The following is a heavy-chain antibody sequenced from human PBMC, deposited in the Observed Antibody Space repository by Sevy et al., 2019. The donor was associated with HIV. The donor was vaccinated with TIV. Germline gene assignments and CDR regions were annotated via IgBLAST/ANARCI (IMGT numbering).Heavy chain of an antibody. CDR2: IYYNGHI. J-gene: IGHJ4*02. D-gene: IGHD1-26*01. Sequence: SETLSLTCTVSGGSITSLYWNWIRQPPGKGLEWIANIYYNGHISYNPSLKSRVTLSLDTSNNQFSRRLGSVTAADTAMYYCVGENAWGRGYSWGQGTLVTVSS. CDR3: VGENAWGRGYS. V-gene: IGHV4-59*08. CDR1: GGSITSLY.